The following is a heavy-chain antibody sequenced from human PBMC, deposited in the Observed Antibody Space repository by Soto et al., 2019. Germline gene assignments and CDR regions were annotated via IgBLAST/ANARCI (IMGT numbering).Heavy chain of an antibody. D-gene: IGHD3-10*02. Sequence: AAGKSTYKASGYNFTMYYLHWVRQAPGQDLEWMGWINPNSGITNSAQKFQDRVTMTRDTSITTAYMELSRLNSDDTAVYYCAGTEITTLQNFADWRQGTQVTASS. CDR3: AGTEITTLQNFAD. CDR2: INPNSGIT. V-gene: IGHV1-2*02. J-gene: IGHJ4*02. CDR1: GYNFTMYY.